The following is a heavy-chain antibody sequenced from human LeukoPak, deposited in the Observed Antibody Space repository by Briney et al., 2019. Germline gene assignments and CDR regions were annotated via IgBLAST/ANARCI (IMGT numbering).Heavy chain of an antibody. CDR1: GGSISSSNW. CDR2: IYHSGST. D-gene: IGHD6-13*01. J-gene: IGHJ2*01. V-gene: IGHV4-4*02. CDR3: ARADLYSSSWYVGWYFDL. Sequence: SETLSLTCAVSGGSISSSNWWSWVRQPPGKGLEWIGEIYHSGSTNYNPSLKSRVTISVDKSKNQFSLKLSSVTAADTAVYYCARADLYSSSWYVGWYFDLWAVAPWSLSPQ.